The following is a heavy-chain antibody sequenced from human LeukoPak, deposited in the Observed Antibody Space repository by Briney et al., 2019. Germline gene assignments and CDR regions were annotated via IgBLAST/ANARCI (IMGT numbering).Heavy chain of an antibody. CDR3: ARDLAHTQSFDI. V-gene: IGHV3-53*01. D-gene: IGHD2-2*02. Sequence: PGGSLRLSCAASGITVSSNYMNWVRQAPGKGLEWVSVIYSGGSTYYAASVKGRFTISRDNSKNTVYLQMNSLRAEDTVVYYCARDLAHTQSFDIWGRGTMVTVSS. CDR2: IYSGGST. CDR1: GITVSSNY. J-gene: IGHJ3*02.